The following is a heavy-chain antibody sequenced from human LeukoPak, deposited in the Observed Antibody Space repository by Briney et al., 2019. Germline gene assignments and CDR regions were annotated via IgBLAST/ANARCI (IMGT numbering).Heavy chain of an antibody. CDR3: ARDRDIVGATRGRAFDI. Sequence: PSETLSLTCTVSGGSISSGGYYWSWIRQHPGRGLEWIGYIYYSGSTYYNPSLKSRVTISVDTSKNQFSLKLSSVTAADTAVYYCARDRDIVGATRGRAFDIWGQGSMVTVSS. CDR1: GGSISSGGYY. J-gene: IGHJ3*02. V-gene: IGHV4-31*03. D-gene: IGHD1-26*01. CDR2: IYYSGST.